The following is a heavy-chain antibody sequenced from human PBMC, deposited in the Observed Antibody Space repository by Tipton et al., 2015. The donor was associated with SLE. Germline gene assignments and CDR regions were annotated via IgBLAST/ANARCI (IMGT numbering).Heavy chain of an antibody. D-gene: IGHD5-12*01. CDR2: IYYSGST. V-gene: IGHV4-59*05. J-gene: IGHJ3*02. Sequence: TLSLTCTVSGGSISSYYWSWIRQPPGKGLEWIGSIYYSGSTYYNPSLKSRVTISVDTSKNQFSLKLSSVTAADTAVYYCASPYQPRVWLRLGDAFDIWGQGTMVTVSS. CDR3: ASPYQPRVWLRLGDAFDI. CDR1: GGSISSYY.